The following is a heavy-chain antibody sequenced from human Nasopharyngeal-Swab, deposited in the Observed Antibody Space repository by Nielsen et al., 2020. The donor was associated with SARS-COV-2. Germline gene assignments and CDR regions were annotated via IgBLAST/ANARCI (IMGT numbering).Heavy chain of an antibody. J-gene: IGHJ4*02. CDR2: ILSRGTT. D-gene: IGHD6-19*01. V-gene: IGHV4-39*02. CDR1: GGSITSSEYY. CDR3: AGATLAGLDY. Sequence: SETLSLTCSVSGGSITSSEYYWDWIRQSPGRGLEWIGTILSRGTTFYNPSLKSRVTMSVDISRNHFSLRLRSVTAADSAIYYCAGATLAGLDYWGQGTLTTVSS.